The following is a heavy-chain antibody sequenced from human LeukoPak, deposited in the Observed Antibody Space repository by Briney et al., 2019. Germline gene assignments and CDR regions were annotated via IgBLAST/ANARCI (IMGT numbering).Heavy chain of an antibody. J-gene: IGHJ6*03. V-gene: IGHV4-59*01. Sequence: SQTLSLTCTVSGGSISSYYWSWIRQPPGKGLEWIGYIYYSGSTNYNPSLKSRVTISVDTSKNQFSLKLSSVTAADTAVYYCARAPPSYRYYYYYMDVWGKGTTVTVSS. CDR3: ARAPPSYRYYYYYMDV. CDR2: IYYSGST. D-gene: IGHD1-26*01. CDR1: GGSISSYY.